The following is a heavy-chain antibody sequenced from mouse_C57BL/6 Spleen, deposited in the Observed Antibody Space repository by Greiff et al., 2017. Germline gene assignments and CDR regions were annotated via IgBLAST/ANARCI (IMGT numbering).Heavy chain of an antibody. CDR2: INPNNGGT. CDR1: GYTFTDYN. V-gene: IGHV1-22*01. CDR3: ARKGTSAMDY. Sequence: VQLKESGPELVKPGASVKMSCKASGYTFTDYNMHWVKQSHGKSLEWIGYINPNNGGTSYNQKFKGKATLTVNKSSSTAYMELRSLTSEDSAVYYCARKGTSAMDYWGQGTSVTVSS. J-gene: IGHJ4*01.